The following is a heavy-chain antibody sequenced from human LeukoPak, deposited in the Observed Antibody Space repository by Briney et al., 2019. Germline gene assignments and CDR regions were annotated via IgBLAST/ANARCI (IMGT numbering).Heavy chain of an antibody. CDR1: GFTFSSYG. V-gene: IGHV3-33*01. Sequence: PGRSLRLSCAASGFTFSSYGMHWVRQAPGKGLEWVAVIWYDGSNKYYADSVKGRFTISRDNSKNTLYLQMNSLRAEDTAVYYCARDSSHLLYSFDYWGQGTLVTVSS. D-gene: IGHD2-2*01. CDR2: IWYDGSNK. CDR3: ARDSSHLLYSFDY. J-gene: IGHJ4*02.